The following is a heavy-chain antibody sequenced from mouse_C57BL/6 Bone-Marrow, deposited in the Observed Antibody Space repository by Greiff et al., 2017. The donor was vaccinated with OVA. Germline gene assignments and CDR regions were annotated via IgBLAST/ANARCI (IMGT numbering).Heavy chain of an antibody. D-gene: IGHD1-2*01. CDR1: GYTFPSYG. V-gene: IGHV1-81*01. CDR3: APFLRLSEVDY. Sequence: VQLQQSGAELARPGASVKLSCKASGYTFPSYGISWVKQRTGQGLEWIGEIYPRSGNTYYNEKFKGKATLTADKSSSTAYMELRSLTSEDSAVDFCAPFLRLSEVDYWGQGTTLTVSS. J-gene: IGHJ2*01. CDR2: IYPRSGNT.